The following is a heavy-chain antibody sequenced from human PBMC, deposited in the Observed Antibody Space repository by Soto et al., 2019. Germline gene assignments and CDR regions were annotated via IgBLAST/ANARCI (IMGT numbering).Heavy chain of an antibody. D-gene: IGHD1-26*01. V-gene: IGHV4-31*03. CDR1: GGSISSGGYY. Sequence: QVQLQESGPGRVKPSQTLSLTCTVSGGSISSGGYYWSWIRQHPGKGLEWIGYIYYSGSTYYNYYNPSLKSRVTISVDTSKNQFSLKLSSVTAADTAVYYCARTPLLWGQGTLVTVSS. J-gene: IGHJ4*02. CDR2: IYYSGSTYYN. CDR3: ARTPLL.